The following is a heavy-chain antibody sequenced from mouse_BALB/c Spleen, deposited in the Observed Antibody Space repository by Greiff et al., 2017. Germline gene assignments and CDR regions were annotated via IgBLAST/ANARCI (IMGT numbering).Heavy chain of an antibody. CDR3: TRDDYEGD. CDR2: ISSGGSYT. J-gene: IGHJ2*01. Sequence: EVKVVESGGGLVKPGGSLKLSCAASGFTFSSYTMSWVRQTPEKRLEWVATISSGGSYTYYPDSVKGRFTISRDNAKNTLYLQMSSLKSEDTAMYYCTRDDYEGDWGQGTTLTVSS. D-gene: IGHD2-4*01. V-gene: IGHV5-6-4*01. CDR1: GFTFSSYT.